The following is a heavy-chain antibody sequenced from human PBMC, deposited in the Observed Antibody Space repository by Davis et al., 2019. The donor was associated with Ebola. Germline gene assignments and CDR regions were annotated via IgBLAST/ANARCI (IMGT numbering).Heavy chain of an antibody. CDR3: ARTVGVDYGDRPPRTYYFDY. J-gene: IGHJ4*02. D-gene: IGHD4-17*01. Sequence: SVKVSCKASGGTFSSYAISWVRQAPGQGLEWMGGIIPIFGTANYAQKFQGRVTITADKSTSTAYMELSSLRSEDTAVYYCARTVGVDYGDRPPRTYYFDYWGQGTLVTVSS. CDR2: IIPIFGTA. V-gene: IGHV1-69*06. CDR1: GGTFSSYA.